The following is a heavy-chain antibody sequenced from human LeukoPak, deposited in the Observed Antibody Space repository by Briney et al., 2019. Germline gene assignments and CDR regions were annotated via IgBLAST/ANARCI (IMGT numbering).Heavy chain of an antibody. CDR2: IDPTSGST. J-gene: IGHJ4*02. D-gene: IGHD3-16*01. CDR3: ARDWGVQQWPPSYFDY. V-gene: IGHV1-46*01. CDR1: GYTFTNYY. Sequence: ASVKVSCKASGYTFTNYYMHWVRQAPGQGLEWMGIIDPTSGSTTYAQKFHGRVTMTRDTSTSTVYMELSSLRSEDTAVCYCARDWGVQQWPPSYFDYWGQGTLVTVSS.